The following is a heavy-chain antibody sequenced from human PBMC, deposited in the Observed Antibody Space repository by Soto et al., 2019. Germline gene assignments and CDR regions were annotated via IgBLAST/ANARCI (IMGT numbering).Heavy chain of an antibody. D-gene: IGHD6-19*01. V-gene: IGHV3-48*02. J-gene: IGHJ3*02. CDR3: ARDRGSGWYRDAFDI. CDR2: ISSSSSTI. Sequence: AAALRLSCAASGFPFSSYSMNWVRQAPGKGLEWVSYISSSSSTIYYADSVKGRFTISRDNAKNSLYLQMNSLRDEDTAVYYCARDRGSGWYRDAFDIWGQGTMVTVSS. CDR1: GFPFSSYS.